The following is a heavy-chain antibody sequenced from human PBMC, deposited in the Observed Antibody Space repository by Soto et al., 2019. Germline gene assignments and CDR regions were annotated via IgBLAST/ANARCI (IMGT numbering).Heavy chain of an antibody. CDR3: ARGDREDIAVVIGVRPGEYGVDV. V-gene: IGHV3-30-3*01. CDR2: ISYDGGNK. D-gene: IGHD2-21*01. J-gene: IGHJ6*02. CDR1: GFTFRSYA. Sequence: QVQLVESGGGVVQPGRSLRLSCAASGFTFRSYAMHWVRQAPGKGLECVAVISYDGGNKFYRDYVKGRFTISRDNLRNTLSLQKNTMRYEDTAVYYCARGDREDIAVVIGVRPGEYGVDVWGQGTTVTVSS.